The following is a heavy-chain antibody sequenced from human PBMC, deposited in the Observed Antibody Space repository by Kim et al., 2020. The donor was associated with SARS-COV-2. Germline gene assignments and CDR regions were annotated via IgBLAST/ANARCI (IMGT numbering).Heavy chain of an antibody. Sequence: SETLSLTCTVSGGSISSYYWSWIRQPPGKGLEWIGYIYYSGSTNYNPSLKSRVTISVDTSKNQFSLKLSSVTAADTAVYYCARSGAGYGDYVFDYWGQGTLVTVSS. J-gene: IGHJ4*02. V-gene: IGHV4-59*01. D-gene: IGHD4-17*01. CDR1: GGSISSYY. CDR2: IYYSGST. CDR3: ARSGAGYGDYVFDY.